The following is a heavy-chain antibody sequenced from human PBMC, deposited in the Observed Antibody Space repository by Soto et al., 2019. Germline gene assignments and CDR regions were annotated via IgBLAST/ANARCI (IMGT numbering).Heavy chain of an antibody. CDR1: GYTLTELS. CDR3: ATDRGPGRENDAFDI. D-gene: IGHD5-12*01. J-gene: IGHJ3*02. Sequence: ASVKVSCKVSGYTLTELSMHWVRQAPGKGLEWMGGFDPEDGETIYAQKFQGRVTMTKDTSTDTAYMELSSLRSEDTAIYYCATDRGPGRENDAFDIWGPGTVVTVSS. CDR2: FDPEDGET. V-gene: IGHV1-24*01.